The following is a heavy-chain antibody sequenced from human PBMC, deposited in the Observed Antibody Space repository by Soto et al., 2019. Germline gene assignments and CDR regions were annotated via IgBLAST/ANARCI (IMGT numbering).Heavy chain of an antibody. Sequence: SETLSLTCTVSGGSINNYYWSWIRQAPGKGLQYIGEISHMGTTNYNPSLKSRVTISVDTSKNQFSLKLTSVTAADTALYYCMNSGGGYVNSGYYGRDYDSWGRGTLVTVSS. CDR1: GGSINNYY. CDR2: ISHMGTT. J-gene: IGHJ4*02. D-gene: IGHD3-22*01. CDR3: MNSGGGYVNSGYYGRDYDS. V-gene: IGHV4-59*01.